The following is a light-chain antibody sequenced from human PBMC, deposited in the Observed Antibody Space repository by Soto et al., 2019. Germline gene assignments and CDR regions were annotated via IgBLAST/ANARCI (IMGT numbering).Light chain of an antibody. CDR1: SSDVGGYNY. CDR3: SSYTSSSTSPYV. Sequence: QSVPTQPASVSGSPGQSITISCTGTSSDVGGYNYVSWHQQHPGKAPKLMIFEVSNRPSGVSNRFSGSKSGNTASLTISGLQAEDEADYYCSSYTSSSTSPYVFGTGTKLTVL. CDR2: EVS. V-gene: IGLV2-14*01. J-gene: IGLJ1*01.